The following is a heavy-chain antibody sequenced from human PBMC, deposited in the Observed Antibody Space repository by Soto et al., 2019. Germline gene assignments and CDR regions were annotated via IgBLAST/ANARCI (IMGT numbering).Heavy chain of an antibody. CDR1: GYTFTSYD. J-gene: IGHJ5*02. CDR2: ISVYNGNT. CDR3: ARATIFGVVPQYSWFEP. V-gene: IGHV1-18*04. Sequence: SVKVSCKASGYTFTSYDISWVRQAPGRGLEWMGWISVYNGNTNYAQKLQGRVTMTTDTSTSTAYMELRSLRSDDTAMYYCARATIFGVVPQYSWFEPLGQGTLVTVSS. D-gene: IGHD3-3*01.